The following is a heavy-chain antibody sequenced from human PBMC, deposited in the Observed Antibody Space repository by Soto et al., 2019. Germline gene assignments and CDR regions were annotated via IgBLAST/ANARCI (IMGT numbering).Heavy chain of an antibody. V-gene: IGHV3-74*01. CDR3: ARMRYDILTGYYNLHFPDAFDI. D-gene: IGHD3-9*01. CDR2: INSDGSST. CDR1: GVTFSSYW. J-gene: IGHJ3*02. Sequence: GGSLRLSCAASGVTFSSYWMHWVRQAPGKGLVWVSRINSDGSSTSYADSVKGRFTISRDNAKNTLYLQMNSLRAEDTAVYYCARMRYDILTGYYNLHFPDAFDIWGQGTMVTVSS.